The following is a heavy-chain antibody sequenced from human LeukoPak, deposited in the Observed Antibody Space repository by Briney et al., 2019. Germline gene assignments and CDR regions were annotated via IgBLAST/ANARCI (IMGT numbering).Heavy chain of an antibody. CDR1: GYTFTSYD. CDR3: ARMSYYDSSGDNWFDP. V-gene: IGHV1-8*01. CDR2: MNPNSGNT. D-gene: IGHD3-22*01. Sequence: ASVKVSCKSSGYTFTSYDINWVRQATGQGLEWMGWMNPNSGNTGYAQKFQGRVTMTRDTSISTAYMELSSLRSEDTAVYYCARMSYYDSSGDNWFDPWGQGTLVTVSS. J-gene: IGHJ5*02.